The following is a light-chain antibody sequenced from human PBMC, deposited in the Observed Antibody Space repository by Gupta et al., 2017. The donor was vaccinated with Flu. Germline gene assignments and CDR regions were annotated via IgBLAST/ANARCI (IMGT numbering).Light chain of an antibody. Sequence: DIVLTQSPGSLSLSPGERATLSCRASHSVASNYVAWYQQRPGQPPRLLIYGASSRASGTPDRFSGSGSGVDFTLSIARLQPEDLAVYYCQQYGSPPLTFGGGTKVEIK. V-gene: IGKV3-20*01. J-gene: IGKJ4*01. CDR1: HSVASNY. CDR2: GAS. CDR3: QQYGSPPLT.